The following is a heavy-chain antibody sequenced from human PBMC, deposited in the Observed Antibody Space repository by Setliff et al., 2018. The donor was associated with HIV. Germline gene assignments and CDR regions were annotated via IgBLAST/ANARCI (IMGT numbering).Heavy chain of an antibody. J-gene: IGHJ4*02. CDR2: ISGSGGDT. D-gene: IGHD5-18*01. CDR1: GFTFSSYA. V-gene: IGHV3-23*01. CDR3: ARDSLRGYNYDFFDT. Sequence: GGSLRLSCASSGFTFSSYAMTWVRQAPGKGLECVAVISGSGGDTYYADSVKGRFVISREKSKSTLYLQMNSLRSEDTAVYFCARDSLRGYNYDFFDTWGQGTLVTVSS.